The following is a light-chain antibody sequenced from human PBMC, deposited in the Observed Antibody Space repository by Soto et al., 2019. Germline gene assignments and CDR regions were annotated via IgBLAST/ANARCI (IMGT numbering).Light chain of an antibody. CDR2: GAS. CDR3: QQYRYSPIT. V-gene: IGKV3-20*01. CDR1: QSVSSSY. Sequence: EIVLTQSPGTLSLSPGERATLSCRASQSVSSSYLAWYQQKPGQAPRLLIYGASSRATGIPDRFSGSGSGTEFTLTISRLEPEDFAVYYCQQYRYSPITFGQGTRLEMK. J-gene: IGKJ5*01.